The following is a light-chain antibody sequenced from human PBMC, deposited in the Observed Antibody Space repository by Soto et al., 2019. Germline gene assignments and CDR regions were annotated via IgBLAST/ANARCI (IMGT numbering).Light chain of an antibody. Sequence: TQSPGTLSLSPGDRATLSCRTSQTVSTYLNWYQHKPGRGPTLLIYAASSLQSGVPSRFSGSGSGTDFTLTIGSLQPEDFATYYCQQTSSSPWTFGQGTKVEIK. V-gene: IGKV1-39*01. CDR3: QQTSSSPWT. CDR1: QTVSTY. J-gene: IGKJ1*01. CDR2: AAS.